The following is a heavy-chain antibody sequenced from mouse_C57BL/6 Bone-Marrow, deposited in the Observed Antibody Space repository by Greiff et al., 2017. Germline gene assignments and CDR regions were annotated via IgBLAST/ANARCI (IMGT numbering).Heavy chain of an antibody. J-gene: IGHJ3*01. Sequence: EVQLQQSGPELVKPGASVKISCKASGYTFTDYYMNWVKQSHGKSLEWIGDINPNNGGTSYNQKFKGKATLTVDKSSSTAYMELRSLTSEDSAVYYCARGGMSNCYLWFAYWGQGTLVTVSA. CDR1: GYTFTDYY. D-gene: IGHD2-5*01. CDR3: ARGGMSNCYLWFAY. V-gene: IGHV1-26*01. CDR2: INPNNGGT.